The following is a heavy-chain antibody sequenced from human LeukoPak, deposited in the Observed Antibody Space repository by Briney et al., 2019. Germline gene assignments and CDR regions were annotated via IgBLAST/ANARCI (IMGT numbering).Heavy chain of an antibody. CDR3: ARVPDYGDYAALGY. D-gene: IGHD4-17*01. V-gene: IGHV3-11*01. CDR1: GGSFSGYY. Sequence: LSLTCAVYGGSFSGYYWSWIRQAPGKGLEWVSYISSSGSTIYYADSVKGRFTISRDNAKNSLYLQMNSLRAEDTAVYYCARVPDYGDYAALGYWGQGTLVTVSS. J-gene: IGHJ4*02. CDR2: ISSSGSTI.